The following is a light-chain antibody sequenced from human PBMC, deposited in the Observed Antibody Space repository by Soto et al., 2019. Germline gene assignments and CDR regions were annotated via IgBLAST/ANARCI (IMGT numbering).Light chain of an antibody. CDR3: QQYHSYSWT. Sequence: DIQMTQSPSALSASVGDRVTITCRTSQNIRNWLAWYQQKPGKAPKLLTYKASTLESGVPSRFSGSGSGTEFTLAISSLQPDDFATYYCQQYHSYSWTFGQGTKVDIK. V-gene: IGKV1-5*03. CDR1: QNIRNW. CDR2: KAS. J-gene: IGKJ1*01.